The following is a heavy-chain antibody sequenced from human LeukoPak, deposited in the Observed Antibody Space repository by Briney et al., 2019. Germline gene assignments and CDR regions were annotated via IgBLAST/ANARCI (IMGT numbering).Heavy chain of an antibody. J-gene: IGHJ4*02. D-gene: IGHD3-22*01. CDR2: IKSKTDGGTT. CDR1: GFTFSNAW. V-gene: IGHV3-15*01. Sequence: GGSLRLSCAASGFTFSNAWMSWVRQAPGKGLEWVGRIKSKTDGGTTDYAAPVKGRFTISRDDSKNTLYLQMNSLKTEDTAVYYCTTADYDSSGYWVDYWGQGTLVTVSS. CDR3: TTADYDSSGYWVDY.